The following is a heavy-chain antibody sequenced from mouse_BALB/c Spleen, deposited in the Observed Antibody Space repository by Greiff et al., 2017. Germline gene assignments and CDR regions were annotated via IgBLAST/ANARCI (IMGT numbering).Heavy chain of an antibody. D-gene: IGHD1-1*01. CDR3: ARTHYYGSSYPYAMDY. Sequence: VQLKESGPELVKPGASVKMSCKASGYTFTSYVMHWVKQKPGQGLEWIGYINPYNDGTKYNEKFKGKATLTSDKSSSTAYMELSSLTSEDSAVYYCARTHYYGSSYPYAMDYWGQGTSVTVSS. CDR2: INPYNDGT. V-gene: IGHV1-14*01. J-gene: IGHJ4*01. CDR1: GYTFTSYV.